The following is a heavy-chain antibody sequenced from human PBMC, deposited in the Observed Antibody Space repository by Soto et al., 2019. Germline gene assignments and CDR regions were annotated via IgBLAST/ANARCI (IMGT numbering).Heavy chain of an antibody. CDR3: ARSLLAGTD. CDR1: GYTFTNSY. Sequence: QVQLVQSGAEVKKPGASVRVSCKASGYTFTNSYVHWVRQAPGQGLEWMGIINPSGGSTNYAQRLQGRVTVTSDSSTSTVYLELSSLRSEDTAVYYCARSLLAGTDWGQGTLVTVSS. J-gene: IGHJ4*02. V-gene: IGHV1-46*01. D-gene: IGHD1-26*01. CDR2: INPSGGST.